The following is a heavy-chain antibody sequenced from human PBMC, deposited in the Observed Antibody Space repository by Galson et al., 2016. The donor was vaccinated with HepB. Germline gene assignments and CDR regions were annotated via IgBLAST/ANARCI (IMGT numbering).Heavy chain of an antibody. CDR1: GFSLSTRGTC. V-gene: IGHV2-70*13. CDR3: ARSTSVASFDY. J-gene: IGHJ4*02. D-gene: IGHD1-1*01. Sequence: PALVKPTQTLTLTCTFSGFSLSTRGTCVSWIRQPPGKALEWLALIDWDDNKYNSTSLKTRLTISKGTSKNQVVLRMPNMDPVDTGTYFCARSTSVASFDYWGQGILVSVSS. CDR2: IDWDDNK.